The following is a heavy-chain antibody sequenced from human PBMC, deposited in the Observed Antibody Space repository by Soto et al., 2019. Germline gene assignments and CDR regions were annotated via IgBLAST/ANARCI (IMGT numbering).Heavy chain of an antibody. CDR1: GFTFDDYA. V-gene: IGHV3-9*01. D-gene: IGHD3-9*01. CDR3: AKGSTSGLVGAFDI. CDR2: ISWNSGSI. J-gene: IGHJ3*02. Sequence: GGSLRLSCAASGFTFDDYAMHWVRQAPGKGLEWVSGISWNSGSIGYADSVKGRFTISRDNAKNSLYLQMNSLRAEDTALYYCAKGSTSGLVGAFDIWGQGAMVTV.